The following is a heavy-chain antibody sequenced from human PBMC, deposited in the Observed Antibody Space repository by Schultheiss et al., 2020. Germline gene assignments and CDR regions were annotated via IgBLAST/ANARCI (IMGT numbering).Heavy chain of an antibody. CDR1: GLILRSYG. D-gene: IGHD3-22*01. Sequence: GGSLRLSCTATGLILRSYGMPWVRQAPGKGLEWVAVISYDGSNKYNADSVKGRFTISRDNSKNTLYLQMNSLRAEDTAVYYCAKDKDDSSGYLDYWGQGTLVTVSS. V-gene: IGHV3-30*18. CDR2: ISYDGSNK. J-gene: IGHJ4*02. CDR3: AKDKDDSSGYLDY.